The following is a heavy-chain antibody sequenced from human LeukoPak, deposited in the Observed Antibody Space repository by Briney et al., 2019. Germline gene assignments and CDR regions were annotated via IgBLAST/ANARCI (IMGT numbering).Heavy chain of an antibody. J-gene: IGHJ4*02. V-gene: IGHV3-15*01. CDR3: SSWGSTPGVSSDDY. CDR1: EFTINDAW. CDR2: IKSKADGGTT. D-gene: IGHD6-6*01. Sequence: GGSLRLSCAASEFTINDAWMSWVRQAPGKGLECVGRIKSKADGGTTEYAAPVKGRFTISRDDSKNTLYLQMNSLKTEDTAMYYCSSWGSTPGVSSDDYWGQGTLVTVSS.